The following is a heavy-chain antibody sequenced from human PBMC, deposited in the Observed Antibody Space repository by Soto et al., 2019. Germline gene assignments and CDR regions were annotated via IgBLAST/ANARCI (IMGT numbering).Heavy chain of an antibody. D-gene: IGHD2-15*01. Sequence: ASVKGSCKAAGYTFTSYAMHWVRQAPGQRLEWMGWINAGNGNTKYSQKFQGRVTITSDTSASTAYMELSSLRPEDTAVYYRARDCSGGSCYLAMDYWGQGTLVTVSS. CDR1: GYTFTSYA. CDR3: ARDCSGGSCYLAMDY. CDR2: INAGNGNT. V-gene: IGHV1-3*01. J-gene: IGHJ4*02.